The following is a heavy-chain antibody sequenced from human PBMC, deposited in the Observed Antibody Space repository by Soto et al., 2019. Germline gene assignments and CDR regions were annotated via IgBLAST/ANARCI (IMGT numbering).Heavy chain of an antibody. Sequence: ASVKVSCKASRYTFISYDINWVRQATGQGLEWMGWMNPNSGNTGYAQKFQGRITMTRNTSMNTAYMELSSLRSEDTAVYYCARGYYDSSGPLLYYFDYWGQGTLVTVSS. CDR1: RYTFISYD. D-gene: IGHD3-22*01. V-gene: IGHV1-8*01. CDR2: MNPNSGNT. CDR3: ARGYYDSSGPLLYYFDY. J-gene: IGHJ4*02.